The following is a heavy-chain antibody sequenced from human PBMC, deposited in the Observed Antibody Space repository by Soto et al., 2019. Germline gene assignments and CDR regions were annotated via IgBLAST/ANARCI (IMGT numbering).Heavy chain of an antibody. D-gene: IGHD5-18*01. CDR3: ANTRIHDY. Sequence: EVQLVESGGDLVQPGGSLRLSCAASGFNFSAYWMSWVRQAPGKGLEWVANINQDGEAKNYVDSVKSRFTISRDNSKNSLSLQMNSLRADDTAMYYCANTRIHDYWGQGALVAVSS. J-gene: IGHJ4*02. V-gene: IGHV3-7*01. CDR2: INQDGEAK. CDR1: GFNFSAYW.